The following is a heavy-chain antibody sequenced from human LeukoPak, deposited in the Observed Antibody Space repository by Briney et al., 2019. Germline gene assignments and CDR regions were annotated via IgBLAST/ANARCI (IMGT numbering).Heavy chain of an antibody. Sequence: GGSLRLSCAASGFTFSDYSMNWVRQAPGKGLEWVSYISSTSGTIYYADSVKGRFTISRDNAKNSLYLQMNSLRAEDTAVYYCARTRYYHGFDFWGQGTMVTVSS. CDR3: ARTRYYHGFDF. CDR2: ISSTSGTI. CDR1: GFTFSDYS. J-gene: IGHJ3*01. V-gene: IGHV3-48*01. D-gene: IGHD2/OR15-2a*01.